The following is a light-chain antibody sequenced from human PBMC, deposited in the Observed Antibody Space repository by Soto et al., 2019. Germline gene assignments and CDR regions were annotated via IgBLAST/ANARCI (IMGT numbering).Light chain of an antibody. V-gene: IGLV2-14*01. J-gene: IGLJ1*01. CDR3: ASFTSSSTFV. CDR2: DVS. Sequence: QSALTQPASVSGSPGQSITISCTGTSSDVGGSNYVSWYQQLPGKAPKLMIYDVSDRPSGVSNRFSGSKSVNTASLTISGLQAEDEADYYCASFTSSSTFVFGSGTKLTVL. CDR1: SSDVGGSNY.